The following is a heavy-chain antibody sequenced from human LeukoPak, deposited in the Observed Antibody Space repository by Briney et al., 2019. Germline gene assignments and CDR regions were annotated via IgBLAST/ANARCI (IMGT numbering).Heavy chain of an antibody. J-gene: IGHJ4*02. CDR2: ISGSGGST. CDR1: GFTFSSYA. Sequence: GGSLGLSCAASGFTFSSYAMSWVRQAPGKGLEWVSAISGSGGSTYYADSVKGRFTISRDNSKNTLYLQMNSLRAEDTAVYYCAKVGRYSSSWYYFDYWGQGTLVTVSS. D-gene: IGHD6-13*01. V-gene: IGHV3-23*01. CDR3: AKVGRYSSSWYYFDY.